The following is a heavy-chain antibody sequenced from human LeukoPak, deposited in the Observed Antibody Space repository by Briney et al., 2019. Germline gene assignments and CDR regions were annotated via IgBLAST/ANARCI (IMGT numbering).Heavy chain of an antibody. CDR3: ARDRGYSSSGPTTY. Sequence: SETLSLTCTVSVYSISSGYYWGWIRQPPGKGLEWIGSIYHSGSTYYNPSLKSRVTISVDTSKNQFSLKLSSVTAADTAVYYCARDRGYSSSGPTTYWGQGTLVTVSS. J-gene: IGHJ4*02. CDR2: IYHSGST. V-gene: IGHV4-38-2*02. CDR1: VYSISSGYY. D-gene: IGHD6-6*01.